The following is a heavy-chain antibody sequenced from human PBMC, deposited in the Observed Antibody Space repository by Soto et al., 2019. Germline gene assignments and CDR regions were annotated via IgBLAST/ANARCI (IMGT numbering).Heavy chain of an antibody. CDR2: ISYDGSNK. J-gene: IGHJ4*02. CDR1: GFTFSSYA. CDR3: ARDQEIGHYYDSSSPDY. V-gene: IGHV3-30-3*01. D-gene: IGHD3-22*01. Sequence: QVQLVESGGGVVQPGRSLRLSCAASGFTFSSYAMHWVRQAPGKGLEWVAVISYDGSNKYYADSVKGRFTISRDNSKNTLYLQMNSLRAEDTAVYYCARDQEIGHYYDSSSPDYWGQGTLVTVSS.